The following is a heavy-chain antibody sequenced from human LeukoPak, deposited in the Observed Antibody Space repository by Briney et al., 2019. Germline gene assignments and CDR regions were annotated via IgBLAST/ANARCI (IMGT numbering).Heavy chain of an antibody. D-gene: IGHD3-22*01. CDR3: ARPSEQRDYYDSSDYYPY. CDR2: ITSKTHGGTA. CDR1: GFTFSNAW. J-gene: IGHJ3*01. Sequence: GGSLRLSCAASGFTFSNAWMSWVRQAPGKGLEWVGRITSKTHGGTADYTPPVKGRFTILRDESKNTLSLQMNSLKTEDTAVYYCARPSEQRDYYDSSDYYPYWDQGTMVTVSS. V-gene: IGHV3-15*01.